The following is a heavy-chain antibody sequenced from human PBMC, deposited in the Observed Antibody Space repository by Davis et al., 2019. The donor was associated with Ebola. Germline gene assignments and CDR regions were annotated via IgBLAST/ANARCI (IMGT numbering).Heavy chain of an antibody. CDR1: GGSFSGYY. J-gene: IGHJ3*02. D-gene: IGHD6-13*01. CDR3: ARDPGNAFDM. CDR2: INHSGST. Sequence: PSETLSLTCAVYGGSFSGYYWSWIRQPPGKGLEWIGEINHSGSTNYNPSLKSRVTISVDTSKNQFSLKLSSVTAADTALYYCARDPGNAFDMWGQGTMVTVSS. V-gene: IGHV4-34*01.